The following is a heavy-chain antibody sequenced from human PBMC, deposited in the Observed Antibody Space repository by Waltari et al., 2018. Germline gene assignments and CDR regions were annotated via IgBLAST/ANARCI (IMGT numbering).Heavy chain of an antibody. CDR2: INHSGST. J-gene: IGHJ4*02. CDR3: ARGPLPLRFLEWLVNPL. D-gene: IGHD3-3*01. V-gene: IGHV4-34*01. Sequence: QVQLQQWGAGLLKPSETLSLTCAVYGGSFSGYYWSWIRQPPGKGLEWSGEINHSGSTNYNPSLKSRVTISVDTSKNQFSLKLSSVTAADTAVYYCARGPLPLRFLEWLVNPLWGQGTLVTVSS. CDR1: GGSFSGYY.